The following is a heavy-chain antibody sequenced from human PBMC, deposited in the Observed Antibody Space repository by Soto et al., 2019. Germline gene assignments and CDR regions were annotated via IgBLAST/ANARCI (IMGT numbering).Heavy chain of an antibody. V-gene: IGHV4-34*01. J-gene: IGHJ4*02. D-gene: IGHD1-26*01. CDR3: ARGLISGSHYSGGWYYFDS. Sequence: WTWLRQTPGKGLQWIGQIHHSGSANYNPSLKSRVTISVHTSNSQFSLELNSVTAADTAVYYCARGLISGSHYSGGWYYFDSWGQGTQGGVSS. CDR2: IHHSGSA.